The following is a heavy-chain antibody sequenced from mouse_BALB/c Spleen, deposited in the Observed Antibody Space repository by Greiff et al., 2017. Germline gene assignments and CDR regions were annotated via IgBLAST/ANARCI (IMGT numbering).Heavy chain of an antibody. J-gene: IGHJ3*01. CDR2: INPYNDGT. Sequence: VQLKESGPELVKPGASVKMSCKASGYTFTSYVMHWVKQKPGQGLEWIGYINPYNDGTKYNEKFKGKATLTSDKSSSTAYMELSSLTSEDSAVYYCARGVYDYDSPFAYWGQGTLVTVSA. CDR3: ARGVYDYDSPFAY. V-gene: IGHV1-14*01. CDR1: GYTFTSYV. D-gene: IGHD2-4*01.